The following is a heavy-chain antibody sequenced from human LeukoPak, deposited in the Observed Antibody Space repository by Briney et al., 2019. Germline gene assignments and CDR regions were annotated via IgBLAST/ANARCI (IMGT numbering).Heavy chain of an antibody. CDR1: GFTFSSYA. CDR2: ISGSGGST. CDR3: AKGRRSGWYNWFDP. Sequence: GGSLRLSCAASGFTFSSYAMSWVRQAPGKGLEWVSAISGSGGSTYYADSVKGRFTISRDNSKNTLYLQMNSLRAEDTAVYHCAKGRRSGWYNWFDPWGQGTLVTVSS. J-gene: IGHJ5*02. V-gene: IGHV3-23*01. D-gene: IGHD6-19*01.